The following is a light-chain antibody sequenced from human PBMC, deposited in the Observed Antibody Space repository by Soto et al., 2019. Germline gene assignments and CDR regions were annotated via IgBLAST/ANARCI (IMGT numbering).Light chain of an antibody. Sequence: DIQMTHSPSTLSASVGDRVTITCRASQSIDTWLAWHQQKPGQVPKLLISKASSLESGVPSRFSGSGSGTEFTLTISSLQPDDSATYYCQQYNSYRAFGQGTKVDIK. J-gene: IGKJ1*01. V-gene: IGKV1-5*03. CDR1: QSIDTW. CDR3: QQYNSYRA. CDR2: KAS.